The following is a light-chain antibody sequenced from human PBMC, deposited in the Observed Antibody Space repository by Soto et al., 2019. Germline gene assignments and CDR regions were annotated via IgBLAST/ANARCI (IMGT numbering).Light chain of an antibody. V-gene: IGKV3D-20*02. Sequence: EIVLAQSRGILSLSPGERATLSCRASQSVSSSYLAWYQQKPGQAPRLLIYGASNRATGIPARFSGSGSGTDFTLTISSLEPEDFAVYYCQQRSKWPPITFGQGTRLEIK. J-gene: IGKJ5*01. CDR3: QQRSKWPPIT. CDR2: GAS. CDR1: QSVSSSY.